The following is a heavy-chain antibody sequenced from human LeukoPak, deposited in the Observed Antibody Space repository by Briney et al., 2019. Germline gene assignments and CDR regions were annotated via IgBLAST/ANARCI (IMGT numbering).Heavy chain of an antibody. V-gene: IGHV3-48*03. CDR1: GFTFSSYE. CDR2: ISSSGSTI. D-gene: IGHD4-17*01. CDR3: AREYGDYPGS. Sequence: GGSLRLSCAASGFTFSSYEMNWVCQAPGKGLEWVSYISSSGSTIYYADSVKGRFTISRDNAKNSLYLQMNSLRAEDTAVYYCAREYGDYPGSWGQGTLVTVSS. J-gene: IGHJ4*02.